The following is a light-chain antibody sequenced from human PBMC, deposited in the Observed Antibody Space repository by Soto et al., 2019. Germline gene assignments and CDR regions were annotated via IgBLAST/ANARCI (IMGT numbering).Light chain of an antibody. J-gene: IGKJ2*01. CDR3: HQYTEYLKV. CDR1: QSVRSN. Sequence: DIILSQSPDTLSVSPGERVTLSCRASQSVRSNLAWYQQKPGQAPRLLIYEASTRATGVPTRFSGSGSGTDFTLTITSLQSEDVAVYFCHQYTEYLKVVGQGTKVDIK. CDR2: EAS. V-gene: IGKV3-15*01.